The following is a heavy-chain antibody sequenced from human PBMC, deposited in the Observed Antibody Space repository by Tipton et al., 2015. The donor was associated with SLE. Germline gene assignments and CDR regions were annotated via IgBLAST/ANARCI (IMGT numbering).Heavy chain of an antibody. D-gene: IGHD6-6*01. CDR1: EGSISSGGYY. V-gene: IGHV4-31*03. J-gene: IGHJ6*03. CDR2: IYYTGST. CDR3: ARGRGSSSSYYYYYMDV. Sequence: TLSLTCTVSEGSISSGGYYWSWIRQHPGKGLEWIGYIYYTGSTYYNPSLKSRVAMSVDTSKNQFSLRLSSVTAADTGMYYCARGRGSSSSYYYYYMDVWGKGTTVTVSS.